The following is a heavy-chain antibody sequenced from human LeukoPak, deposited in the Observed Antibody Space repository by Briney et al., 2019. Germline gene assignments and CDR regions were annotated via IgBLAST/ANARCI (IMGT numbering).Heavy chain of an antibody. CDR2: MSNIGSHI. Sequence: GGSLRLSCAASGFTFSSYSMTWVRQAPGKGLEWVSSMSNIGSHIYYADSVKGRFTISRDNAKNSLFLQMNSLRVEDTAIYYRAVSFRYLDLWGRGTLVTVSS. J-gene: IGHJ2*01. V-gene: IGHV3-21*01. CDR3: AVSFRYLDL. CDR1: GFTFSSYS.